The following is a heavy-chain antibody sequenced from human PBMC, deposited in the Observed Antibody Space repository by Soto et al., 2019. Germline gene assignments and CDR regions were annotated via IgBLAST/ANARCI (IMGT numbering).Heavy chain of an antibody. J-gene: IGHJ5*02. CDR1: GGTFSSYT. CDR2: VIPILGIE. V-gene: IGHV1-69*04. CDR3: ARDPGGYITGTGKIDP. Sequence: GASVKVSCKASGGTFSSYTIRWVRQAPGPGLEWVGRVIPILGIENYPKRSQGRVEIPANKPPSTAYRGLSGLRSEDRAVYYWARDPGGYITGTGKIDPWGQGTRVTVSS. D-gene: IGHD1-20*01.